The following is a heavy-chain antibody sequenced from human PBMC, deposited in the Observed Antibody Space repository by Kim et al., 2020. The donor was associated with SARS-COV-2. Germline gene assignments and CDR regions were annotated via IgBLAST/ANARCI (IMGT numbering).Heavy chain of an antibody. CDR2: IYYSGST. J-gene: IGHJ2*01. V-gene: IGHV4-59*13. CDR3: AGREPMVRGPFDL. D-gene: IGHD3-10*01. CDR1: GGSISSYY. Sequence: SETLSLTCTVSGGSISSYYWSWIRQPPGKGLEWIGYIYYSGSTNYNPSLKSRVTISVDTSKNQFSLKLSSVTAADTAVYYCAGREPMVRGPFDLWGRGTLVTVSS.